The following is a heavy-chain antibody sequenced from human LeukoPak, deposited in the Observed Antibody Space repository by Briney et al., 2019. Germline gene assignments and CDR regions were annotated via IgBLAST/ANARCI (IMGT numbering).Heavy chain of an antibody. Sequence: ASVKVSCKASGGTFSSYAISWVRQAPGQGLEWMGRIIPILGIANYAQKFQGRVTITADKSTSTAYMELSSLRSEDTAVYYCARETYCGGDCYSPAGWFDPWGQGTLVTVSS. D-gene: IGHD2-21*02. J-gene: IGHJ5*02. V-gene: IGHV1-69*04. CDR1: GGTFSSYA. CDR2: IIPILGIA. CDR3: ARETYCGGDCYSPAGWFDP.